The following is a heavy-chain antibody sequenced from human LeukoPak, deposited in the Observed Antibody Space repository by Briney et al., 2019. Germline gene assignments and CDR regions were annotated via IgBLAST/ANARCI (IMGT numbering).Heavy chain of an antibody. V-gene: IGHV3-30*18. CDR3: AKDLGSGSYYPLFDY. CDR1: GFTFSSYG. J-gene: IGHJ4*02. CDR2: ISYDGSNK. D-gene: IGHD3-10*01. Sequence: GRSLRLSCAASGFTFSSYGMHWVRQAPGKGLEWVAVISYDGSNKYYADSVKGRFTISRDNSKSTLYLQMNSLRAEDTAVYYCAKDLGSGSYYPLFDYWGQGTLVTVSS.